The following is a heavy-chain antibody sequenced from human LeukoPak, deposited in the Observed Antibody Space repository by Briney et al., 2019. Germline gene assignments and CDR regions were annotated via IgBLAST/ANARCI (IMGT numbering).Heavy chain of an antibody. CDR3: AKYGYYYFDY. D-gene: IGHD2-15*01. CDR1: GFTFSSYG. V-gene: IGHV3-30*18. Sequence: GGSLRLSCAASGFTFSSYGMHWVRQAPGKGLEWVAVISYDGSNKYYADSVRGRFTVSRDNSKNTLYLQMNSLRAEATAVYSCAKYGYYYFDYWGQGTLVTVSS. J-gene: IGHJ4*02. CDR2: ISYDGSNK.